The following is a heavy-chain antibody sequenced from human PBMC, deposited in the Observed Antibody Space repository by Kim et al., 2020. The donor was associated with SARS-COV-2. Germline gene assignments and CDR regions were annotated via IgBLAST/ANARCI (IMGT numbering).Heavy chain of an antibody. CDR3: ATITRSGIFCFDY. J-gene: IGHJ4*02. D-gene: IGHD1-26*01. Sequence: IYAQEFQDRVTMTEDTSTDTAYMELSNLRTEDTAIYYCATITRSGIFCFDYWGQGTLVTVSS. V-gene: IGHV1-24*01.